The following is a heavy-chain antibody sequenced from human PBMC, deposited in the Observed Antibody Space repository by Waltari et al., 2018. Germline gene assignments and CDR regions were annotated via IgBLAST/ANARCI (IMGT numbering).Heavy chain of an antibody. CDR1: GGTFSSYA. V-gene: IGHV1-69*12. D-gene: IGHD1-20*01. J-gene: IGHJ6*03. CDR3: ARGRGPREGSQAPSNNWNLSWDYYYMDV. CDR2: IIPIFGTA. Sequence: QVQLVQSGAEVKKPGSSVKVSCKASGGTFSSYAISWVRQAPGQGLKWMGGIIPIFGTANYAQKFQGRVTITADESTSTAYMELSSLRSEDTAVYYCARGRGPREGSQAPSNNWNLSWDYYYMDVWGKGTTVTVSS.